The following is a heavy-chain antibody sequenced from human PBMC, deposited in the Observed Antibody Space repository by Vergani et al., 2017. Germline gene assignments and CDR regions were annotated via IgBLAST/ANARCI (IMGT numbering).Heavy chain of an antibody. D-gene: IGHD6-13*01. Sequence: QLQLQESGPGLVKPSETLSLTCTVSGGSISSSSYYWGWIRQPPGKGLEWIGSIYYSGSTYYNPSLKSRVTISVDTSKNQFSLKLSSVTAADTAVYYCARPFYMSSSWFDHDAFDIWGQGTMVTVSS. CDR2: IYYSGST. CDR3: ARPFYMSSSWFDHDAFDI. J-gene: IGHJ3*02. V-gene: IGHV4-39*01. CDR1: GGSISSSSYY.